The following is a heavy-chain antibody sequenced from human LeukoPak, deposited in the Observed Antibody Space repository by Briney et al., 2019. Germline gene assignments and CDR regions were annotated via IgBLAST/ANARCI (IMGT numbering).Heavy chain of an antibody. CDR3: AKNRGNWYYFDY. CDR2: ISGSGATT. CDR1: GFTFSIYA. V-gene: IGHV3-23*01. J-gene: IGHJ4*02. Sequence: GGSLRLSCAASGFTFSIYAIGWVRQAPGKGLEWVSTISGSGATTYYGDSVKGRFTISRDNSKNTVYMQMNSLRAEDTAVYYCAKNRGNWYYFDYWGQGTLVTVSS. D-gene: IGHD1-20*01.